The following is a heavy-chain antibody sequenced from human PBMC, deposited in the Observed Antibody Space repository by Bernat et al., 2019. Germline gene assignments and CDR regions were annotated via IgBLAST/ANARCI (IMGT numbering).Heavy chain of an antibody. V-gene: IGHV3-43*02. J-gene: IGHJ4*02. D-gene: IGHD7-27*01. Sequence: EVQLVESGGGVIQPGGSLRLSCAPSGFIFHAYVMHWVRQAPGMGLEWVSRISHDSSATSYADSVKGRFTISGDNSKNSLYLQMNSLRVEDTALYYCVRDNTNWAFDYWGRGTLVTVSS. CDR2: ISHDSSAT. CDR1: GFIFHAYV. CDR3: VRDNTNWAFDY.